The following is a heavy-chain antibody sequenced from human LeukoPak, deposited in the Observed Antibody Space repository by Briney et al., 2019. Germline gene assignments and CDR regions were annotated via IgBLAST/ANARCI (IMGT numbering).Heavy chain of an antibody. D-gene: IGHD3-22*01. Sequence: SQTLSLTCTVSGGSISSGSYYWSWIRQPAGKGLEWIGRIYTSGSTNYNPPLKSRVTISVDTSKNQFSLKLSSVTAADTAVYYCAREYDSSGYDPYYFDYWGQGTLVTVSS. CDR2: IYTSGST. CDR1: GGSISSGSYY. J-gene: IGHJ4*02. V-gene: IGHV4-61*02. CDR3: AREYDSSGYDPYYFDY.